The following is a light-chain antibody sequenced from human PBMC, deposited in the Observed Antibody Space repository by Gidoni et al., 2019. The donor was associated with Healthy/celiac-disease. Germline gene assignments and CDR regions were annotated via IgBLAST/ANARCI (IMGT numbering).Light chain of an antibody. J-gene: IGKJ2*01. CDR2: DAS. CDR1: QDISNY. Sequence: EIQMTQSPSSLSASVGDRVTITCQASQDISNYLNWYQQKPGKAPKLLIYDASNLETGVPSRFSGSGSGTDFTFTISSLQPEDSATYYCQQYDNLPPYTFGQGTKLEIK. CDR3: QQYDNLPPYT. V-gene: IGKV1-33*01.